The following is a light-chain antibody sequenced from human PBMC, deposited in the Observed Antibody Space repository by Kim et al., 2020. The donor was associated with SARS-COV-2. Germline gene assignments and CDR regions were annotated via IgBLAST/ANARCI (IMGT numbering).Light chain of an antibody. CDR1: QGISCW. CDR2: AAS. Sequence: ASGGDRVTITCRASQGISCWLAWYQRRPGKAPKLLISAASRLQSGVPSRFSGSASGTDFTLTISSLQPEDFATYYCQQANSFPITFGQGTRLEIK. CDR3: QQANSFPIT. V-gene: IGKV1-12*01. J-gene: IGKJ5*01.